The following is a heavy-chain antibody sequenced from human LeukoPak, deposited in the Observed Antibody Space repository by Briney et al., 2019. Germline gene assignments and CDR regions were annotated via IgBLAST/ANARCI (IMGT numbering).Heavy chain of an antibody. CDR3: ARSLSVGATFFDY. Sequence: GGSLRLSCAASGLTFSSYPMHWVRQAPGKGLEWVAVISYDGSEKHYADPVKGRFTISRDNSKNTLYLQMSSLRSEDTAVYYCARSLSVGATFFDYWGQGTLVTVSS. CDR2: ISYDGSEK. CDR1: GLTFSSYP. D-gene: IGHD1-26*01. J-gene: IGHJ4*02. V-gene: IGHV3-30-3*01.